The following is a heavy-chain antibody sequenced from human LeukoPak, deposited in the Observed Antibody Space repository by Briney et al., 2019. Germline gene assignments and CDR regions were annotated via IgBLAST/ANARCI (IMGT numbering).Heavy chain of an antibody. CDR3: ARELRYFDWPPGAFDI. D-gene: IGHD3-9*01. CDR2: IYYSGST. J-gene: IGHJ3*02. Sequence: SETLSLTCTVSSDSISSYYWTWIRQPPGKGLEWIGYIYYSGSTYCNPSLKSRVTISVDTSKNQFSLKLSSVTAADTAVYYCARELRYFDWPPGAFDIWGQGTMVTVSS. V-gene: IGHV4-59*12. CDR1: SDSISSYY.